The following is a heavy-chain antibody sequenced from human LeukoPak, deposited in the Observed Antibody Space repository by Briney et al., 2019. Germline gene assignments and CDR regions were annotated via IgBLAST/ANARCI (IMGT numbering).Heavy chain of an antibody. CDR1: GGSIGSGRYY. V-gene: IGHV4-39*01. Sequence: RSSETLSLTCSVSGGSIGSGRYYWAWIRQPPEKGLEWIGSIYNTWSTSYNPSLKSRVTMSVDTSKNQFSLRLSSVTAADTAVYYCARNITSVIPAGYFDYWGQGTLVTVSS. D-gene: IGHD2-2*01. CDR3: ARNITSVIPAGYFDY. J-gene: IGHJ4*02. CDR2: IYNTWST.